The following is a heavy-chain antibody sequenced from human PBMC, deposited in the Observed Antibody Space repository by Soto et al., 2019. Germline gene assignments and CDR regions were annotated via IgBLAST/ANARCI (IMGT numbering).Heavy chain of an antibody. CDR1: GYTFTSYY. CDR3: ARGGVVVASDAFDI. D-gene: IGHD2-15*01. J-gene: IGHJ3*02. CDR2: INPSGGST. V-gene: IGHV1-46*03. Sequence: VKVSCKASGYTFTSYYMHWVLQAPGQGLEWMGIINPSGGSTSYVQTFQGRVTMTRDTSTSTVYMELSRLGSEDTAVYYCARGGVVVASDAFDIWGQGTMVTVSS.